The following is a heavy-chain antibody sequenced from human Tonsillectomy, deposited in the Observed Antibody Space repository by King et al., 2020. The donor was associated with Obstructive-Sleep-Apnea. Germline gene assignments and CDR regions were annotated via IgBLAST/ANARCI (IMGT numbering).Heavy chain of an antibody. D-gene: IGHD6-19*01. CDR1: GFTFSNYA. V-gene: IGHV3-23*04. CDR2: LGGSGDLT. Sequence: VQLVESGGGLLQPGGSLRLSCVASGFTFSNYAMSWVRQAPGKVLEWVSSLGGSGDLTFYSDSVKGRFTISRDNSKNTLYLQMNSLRAEDTAIYYCAKGKPWLCLFDYWGQGTLVAVSS. J-gene: IGHJ4*02. CDR3: AKGKPWLCLFDY.